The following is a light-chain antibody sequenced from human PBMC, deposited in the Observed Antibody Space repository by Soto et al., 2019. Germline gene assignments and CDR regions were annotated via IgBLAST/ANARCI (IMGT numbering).Light chain of an antibody. V-gene: IGKV1-9*01. Sequence: DIQVTQSPSFLSASVGDRVTSTCRASQGSSSDLAWYQQNPGKAPKLLIYAASTLQNGVPSTFSGSGSGTEFTLTISSLQPEDFATYYCQQFKSSPITFGQGTRLEIK. J-gene: IGKJ5*01. CDR2: AAS. CDR1: QGSSSD. CDR3: QQFKSSPIT.